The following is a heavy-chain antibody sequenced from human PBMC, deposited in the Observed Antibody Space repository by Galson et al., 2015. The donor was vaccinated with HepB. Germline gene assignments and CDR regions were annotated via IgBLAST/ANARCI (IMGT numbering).Heavy chain of an antibody. CDR1: GFTVSSNY. CDR2: IYSGGST. J-gene: IGHJ3*02. Sequence: SLRLSCAASGFTVSSNYMSWVRQAPGKGLEWVSVIYSGGSTYYADSVKGRFTISRDNSKNTLYLQMNSLRAEDTALYYCARGGYYDSSDAFDIWGQGTMVTVSS. D-gene: IGHD3-22*01. CDR3: ARGGYYDSSDAFDI. V-gene: IGHV3-53*01.